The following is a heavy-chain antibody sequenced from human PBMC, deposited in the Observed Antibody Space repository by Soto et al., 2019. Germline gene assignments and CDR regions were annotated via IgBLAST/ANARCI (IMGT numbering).Heavy chain of an antibody. Sequence: ASVKVSCKTSVYTFTSYGISWLRQAPGQGVATGQGLEWMGWISTYNDNTSYAQKLHGRVTMTTDTFTSTAYMERRSLRSDDTAVYYCARVGRKGYDFWSGDFGHYFDYWG. J-gene: IGHJ4*01. CDR1: VYTFTSYG. V-gene: IGHV1-18*04. CDR3: ARVGRKGYDFWSGDFGHYFDY. CDR2: ISTYNDNT. D-gene: IGHD3-3*01.